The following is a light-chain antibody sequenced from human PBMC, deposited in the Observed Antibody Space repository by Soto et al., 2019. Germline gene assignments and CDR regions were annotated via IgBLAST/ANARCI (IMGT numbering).Light chain of an antibody. CDR1: QSLLHSNGYNY. J-gene: IGKJ1*01. V-gene: IGKV2-28*01. Sequence: DSVMTQSPLSLPVTPGEPASISCRSTQSLLHSNGYNYLDWYLQKPVQSPQVLNYLGSNRASGVSDRFSGSGSGTDFTLKISRVQAEDVGVYYFMQGLQIPPTFGHGTTVAIK. CDR3: MQGLQIPPT. CDR2: LGS.